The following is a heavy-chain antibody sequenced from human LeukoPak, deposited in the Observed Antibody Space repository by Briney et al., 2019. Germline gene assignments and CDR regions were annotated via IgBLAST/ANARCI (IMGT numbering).Heavy chain of an antibody. CDR2: IYYSGNT. V-gene: IGHV4-59*08. D-gene: IGHD6-19*01. Sequence: SETLSLTCTVSGGSISSYYWSWIRQPPGKGLEWIGYIYYSGNTNYNPSLKSRFTISVDTSKNQFSLKLSSGTAADTAVYYCARHHGDSSGWKTFAYWGQGTLVTVSS. CDR1: GGSISSYY. J-gene: IGHJ4*02. CDR3: ARHHGDSSGWKTFAY.